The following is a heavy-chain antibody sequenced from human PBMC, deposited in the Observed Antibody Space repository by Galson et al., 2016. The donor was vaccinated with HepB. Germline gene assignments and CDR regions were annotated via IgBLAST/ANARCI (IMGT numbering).Heavy chain of an antibody. Sequence: SLRLSCAASGFTFSNYWMNWVRQAPGKGLECVTTISTAGGYAYYADSVKGRLTISRDNSKNTLYLQINSLRAEDTAIYYCAKRSPYYFDYWGQGTQVTVSS. J-gene: IGHJ4*02. CDR3: AKRSPYYFDY. V-gene: IGHV3-23*01. D-gene: IGHD3-10*01. CDR2: ISTAGGYA. CDR1: GFTFSNYW.